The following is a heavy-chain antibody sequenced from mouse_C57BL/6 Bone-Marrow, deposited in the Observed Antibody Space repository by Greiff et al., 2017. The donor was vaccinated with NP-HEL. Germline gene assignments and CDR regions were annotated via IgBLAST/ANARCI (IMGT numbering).Heavy chain of an antibody. D-gene: IGHD1-1*01. CDR3: ARWDIRSYYGPRPYWYFDV. J-gene: IGHJ1*03. Sequence: VQLQQSGPELVKPGASVKISCKASGYAFSSSWMNWVKQRPGKGLEWIGRIYPGDGDTNYNGKFKGKATLTADKSSSTAYMQISSLTSEDSAVYFCARWDIRSYYGPRPYWYFDVWGTGTTVTVSS. V-gene: IGHV1-82*01. CDR2: IYPGDGDT. CDR1: GYAFSSSW.